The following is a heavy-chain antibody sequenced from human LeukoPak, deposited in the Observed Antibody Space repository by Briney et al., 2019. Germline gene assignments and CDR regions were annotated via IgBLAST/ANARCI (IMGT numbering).Heavy chain of an antibody. CDR2: ISSSSSTI. J-gene: IGHJ4*02. CDR1: GFTFSSYS. V-gene: IGHV3-48*01. D-gene: IGHD2-8*01. Sequence: GGFLRLSCAASGFTFSSYSMNWVRQAPGKGLEWVSYISSSSSTIYYADSVKGRFTISRDNAKNSLYLQMNSLRAEDTAVYYCARRGMVYALDYWGQGTLVTVSS. CDR3: ARRGMVYALDY.